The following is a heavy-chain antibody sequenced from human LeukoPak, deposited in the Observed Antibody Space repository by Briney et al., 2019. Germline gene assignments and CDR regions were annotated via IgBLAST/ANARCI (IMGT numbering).Heavy chain of an antibody. CDR1: GGSISSSNW. V-gene: IGHV4-4*02. Sequence: SETLSLTCAVSGGSISSSNWWTWVRQPPGKGLEWIGEINHSGSTNYNPSLKSRVTISVDTSKNQFSLKLSSVTAADTAVYYCARRRRIVGATPGAFDTWGQGTMVTVSS. CDR3: ARRRRIVGATPGAFDT. J-gene: IGHJ3*02. CDR2: INHSGST. D-gene: IGHD1-26*01.